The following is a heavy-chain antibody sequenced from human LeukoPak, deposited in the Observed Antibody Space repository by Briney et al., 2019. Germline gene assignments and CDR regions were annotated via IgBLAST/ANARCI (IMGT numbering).Heavy chain of an antibody. D-gene: IGHD6-19*01. CDR2: IYTSGST. Sequence: SETLSLTCTVSGGSISSYYWSWIRQPAGKGLEWIGRIYTSGSTNYNPSLKSRVTMSVDTSKNQLSLKLSSVTAADTAVYYCARDAWLVHNWYFDLWGRGTLVTVSS. J-gene: IGHJ2*01. V-gene: IGHV4-4*07. CDR3: ARDAWLVHNWYFDL. CDR1: GGSISSYY.